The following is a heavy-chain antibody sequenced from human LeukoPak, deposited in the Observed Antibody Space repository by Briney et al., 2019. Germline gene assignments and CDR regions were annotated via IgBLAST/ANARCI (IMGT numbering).Heavy chain of an antibody. CDR1: GGSISSGGYY. D-gene: IGHD3-10*01. Sequence: NSSQTLSLTCTVSGGSISSGGYYWRWIRQHPGKGLEWIGYIYYSGSTYYNPSLKSRVTISVDTSKNQFSLELSSVTAADTAVYYCVGTMVPDGMDVWGQGTTVTVSS. V-gene: IGHV4-31*03. CDR3: VGTMVPDGMDV. J-gene: IGHJ6*02. CDR2: IYYSGST.